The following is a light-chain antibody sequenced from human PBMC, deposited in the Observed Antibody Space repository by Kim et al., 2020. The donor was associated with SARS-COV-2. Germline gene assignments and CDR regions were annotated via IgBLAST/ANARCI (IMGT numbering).Light chain of an antibody. CDR2: DVT. CDR1: SSDVGAYND. V-gene: IGLV2-14*03. CDR3: TSYTGSGTQV. J-gene: IGLJ3*02. Sequence: GQSITISGTGTSSDVGAYNDVSWYQQHPGKAPKLMIDDVTNRPSGVSNRFSCSKSGNTASLTISGLQAEDEADYYCTSYTGSGTQVFGGGTQLTVL.